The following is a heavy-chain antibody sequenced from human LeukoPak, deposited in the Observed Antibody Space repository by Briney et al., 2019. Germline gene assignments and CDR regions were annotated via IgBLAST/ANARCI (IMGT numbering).Heavy chain of an antibody. J-gene: IGHJ4*02. CDR2: IASDASST. CDR1: AFIFSSNC. Sequence: GGSLRRSCAASAFIFSSNCMSWVRQAPWKGLVWVSRIASDASSTTHADSVKGRFSISRDNAKNTLYLQMNSLRVEDTAVYYCARGRPHGNDYWGQGTLVTVSS. D-gene: IGHD4-23*01. V-gene: IGHV3-74*01. CDR3: ARGRPHGNDY.